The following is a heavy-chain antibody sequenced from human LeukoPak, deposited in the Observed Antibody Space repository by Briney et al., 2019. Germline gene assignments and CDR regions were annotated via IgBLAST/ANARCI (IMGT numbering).Heavy chain of an antibody. CDR2: ISAYNGNT. D-gene: IGHD6-13*01. J-gene: IGHJ3*02. CDR3: ARAWGYSSPWGI. Sequence: ASVKVSCKASGYTFTSYGISWVRQAPGQGLEWMGGISAYNGNTNYAQKLQGRVTMTTDTSTSTAHMELRSLRSDDTAVYYCARAWGYSSPWGIWGQGTMVTVSS. CDR1: GYTFTSYG. V-gene: IGHV1-18*01.